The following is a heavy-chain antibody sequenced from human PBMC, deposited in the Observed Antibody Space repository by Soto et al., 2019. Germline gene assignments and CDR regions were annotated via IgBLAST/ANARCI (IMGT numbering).Heavy chain of an antibody. Sequence: PGGSLRLSCAASGFTFSDYYMSWIRQAPGKGLEWVSYISSSGSTIYYADSVKGRFTISRDNAKNSLYLQMNSLRAEDTAVYYCARDTIVLVPAALTPWFDPWGQGTLVTVSS. CDR2: ISSSGSTI. V-gene: IGHV3-11*01. CDR3: ARDTIVLVPAALTPWFDP. CDR1: GFTFSDYY. J-gene: IGHJ5*02. D-gene: IGHD2-2*01.